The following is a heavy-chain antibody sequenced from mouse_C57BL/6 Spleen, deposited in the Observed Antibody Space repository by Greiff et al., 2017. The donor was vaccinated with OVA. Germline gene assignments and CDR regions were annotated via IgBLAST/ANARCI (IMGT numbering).Heavy chain of an antibody. CDR2: INPSTGGT. CDR1: GYSFTGYY. V-gene: IGHV1-42*01. Sequence: VQLQQPGAELVKPGASVKISCKASGYSFTGYYMNWVKQSPEKSLEWIGEINPSTGGTTYNQKFKAKATLTVDKSSSTAYMQLKSLTSEDSAVYYCARWRVTGIWYFDVWGTGTTVTVSS. CDR3: ARWRVTGIWYFDV. J-gene: IGHJ1*03. D-gene: IGHD4-1*01.